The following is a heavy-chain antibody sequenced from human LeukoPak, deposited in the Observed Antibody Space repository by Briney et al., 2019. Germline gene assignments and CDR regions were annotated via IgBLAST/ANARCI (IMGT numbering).Heavy chain of an antibody. J-gene: IGHJ4*02. V-gene: IGHV3-7*01. Sequence: GGSLRLSCAASGFTFSNYWMSWVRQAPGKGLEWVANIKQDGSEKYYVDSVKGRFTISRDNAKNSVYLQMNSLRAEDTAVYYCARGRAIFGVVTNPYYFDYWGQGILVTVSS. CDR2: IKQDGSEK. D-gene: IGHD3-3*01. CDR1: GFTFSNYW. CDR3: ARGRAIFGVVTNPYYFDY.